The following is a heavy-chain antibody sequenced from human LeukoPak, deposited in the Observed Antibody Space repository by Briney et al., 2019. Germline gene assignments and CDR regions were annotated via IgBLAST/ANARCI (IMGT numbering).Heavy chain of an antibody. CDR1: GFTFTNHA. J-gene: IGHJ4*02. CDR2: ISAGDSNI. Sequence: GSLRLPCAASGFTFTNHAMSWVRQAPGKGLEWVSSISAGDSNIYYAESVKGRFTISRDNSKSTLNLQINNLRDEDTAVYYCARVPREGYCSGGSCHVFYFDYWGQGTLVTVSS. CDR3: ARVPREGYCSGGSCHVFYFDY. D-gene: IGHD2-15*01. V-gene: IGHV3-23*01.